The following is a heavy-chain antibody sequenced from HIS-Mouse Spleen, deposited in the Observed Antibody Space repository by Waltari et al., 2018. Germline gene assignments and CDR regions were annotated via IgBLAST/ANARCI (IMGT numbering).Heavy chain of an antibody. D-gene: IGHD1-26*01. V-gene: IGHV4-34*01. CDR1: GWSFSGYY. Sequence: QVQLQQWGAGLLTPSETLSLTCAVYGWSFSGYYWSWIRQPQGKGLDWIGEINHSGSTNYNPSLKRRVTISVDTSKNQFSLKLSSVTAADTAVYYCARVTLGDDAFDIWGQGTMVTVSS. CDR2: INHSGST. J-gene: IGHJ3*02. CDR3: ARVTLGDDAFDI.